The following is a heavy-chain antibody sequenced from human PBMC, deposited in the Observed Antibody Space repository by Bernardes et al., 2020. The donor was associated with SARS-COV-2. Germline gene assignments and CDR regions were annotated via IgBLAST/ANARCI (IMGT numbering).Heavy chain of an antibody. D-gene: IGHD3-16*01. CDR1: GYTFHRFW. CDR3: ATDVGGEYST. V-gene: IGHV3-74*01. J-gene: IGHJ5*02. Sequence: GWSLRLSCAGSGYTFHRFWMHWVRQVPGKGLVWVSRIDTHGNTINYADSVKGRFSISRDNSRNTLYLQMNSLRDDDTAVYYCATDVGGEYSTWGQGTLVTVS. CDR2: IDTHGNTI.